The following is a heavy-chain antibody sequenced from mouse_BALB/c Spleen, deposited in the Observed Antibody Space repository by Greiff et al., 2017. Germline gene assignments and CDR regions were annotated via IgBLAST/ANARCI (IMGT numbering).Heavy chain of an antibody. V-gene: IGHV5-17*02. CDR1: GFTFSSFG. CDR3: ARLPTYGSSSYWYFDV. Sequence: EVHLVESGGGLVQPGGSRKLSCAASGFTFSSFGMHWVRQAPEKGLEWVAYISSGSSTIYYADTVKGRFTISRDNPKNTLFLQMTSLRSEDTAMYYCARLPTYGSSSYWYFDVWGAGTTVTVSS. D-gene: IGHD1-1*01. CDR2: ISSGSSTI. J-gene: IGHJ1*01.